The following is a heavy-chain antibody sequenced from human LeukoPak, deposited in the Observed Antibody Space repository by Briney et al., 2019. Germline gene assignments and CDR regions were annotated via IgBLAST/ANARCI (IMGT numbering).Heavy chain of an antibody. J-gene: IGHJ4*02. CDR1: GFTFSIHD. V-gene: IGHV3-23*01. Sequence: GGSLRLSCAASGFTFSIHDMYWIRQSPGKGLECVSVISRGGISYYADSVKGRFTISRDNSKNTLYLQMNSLRAEDTAVYYCSKKGQANDDGKPDWGQGTLVTVAS. CDR3: SKKGQANDDGKPD. D-gene: IGHD1-1*01. CDR2: ISRGGIS.